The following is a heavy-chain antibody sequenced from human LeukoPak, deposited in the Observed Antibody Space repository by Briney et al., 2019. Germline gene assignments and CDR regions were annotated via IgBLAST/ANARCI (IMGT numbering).Heavy chain of an antibody. Sequence: ASVKVSCKASGGTFSSYAISWVRQAPGQGLEWMGGIIPIFGTANYAQKFQGRVTITADESTSTAYMELSSLRSEDTAVYYCARDRSSSLKRVFDAFDIWGQGTMVTVSS. V-gene: IGHV1-69*01. CDR1: GGTFSSYA. D-gene: IGHD6-13*01. CDR2: IIPIFGTA. J-gene: IGHJ3*02. CDR3: ARDRSSSLKRVFDAFDI.